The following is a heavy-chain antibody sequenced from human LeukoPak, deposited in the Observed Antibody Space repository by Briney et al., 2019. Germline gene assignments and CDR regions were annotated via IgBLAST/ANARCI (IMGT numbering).Heavy chain of an antibody. J-gene: IGHJ6*02. V-gene: IGHV1-8*01. D-gene: IGHD3-22*01. CDR2: MNPNSGNT. Sequence: ASVKVSCKASGYTFTSYDINWVRQATGQGLEWMGWMNPNSGNTGYAQKFQGRVTMTRNTSISTAYMELSSLRSEDTAVYYYARLFGYYDSSGYTEDYGMDVWGQGTTVTVSS. CDR3: ARLFGYYDSSGYTEDYGMDV. CDR1: GYTFTSYD.